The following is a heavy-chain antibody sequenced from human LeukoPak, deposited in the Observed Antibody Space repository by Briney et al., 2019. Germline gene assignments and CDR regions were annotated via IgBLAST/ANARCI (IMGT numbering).Heavy chain of an antibody. D-gene: IGHD2/OR15-2a*01. CDR2: IYYSGSS. J-gene: IGHJ3*02. V-gene: IGHV4-30-4*01. CDR3: ARASMDDAFDI. Sequence: SQTLSLTCTVSGGSINNGGYYWSWIRQHPGKGLEWIGYIYYSGSSYYNPSLKSRVTISVDTSKNQFSLKLTSVTAADTAVYYCARASMDDAFDIWGQGTMVTVSS. CDR1: GGSINNGGYY.